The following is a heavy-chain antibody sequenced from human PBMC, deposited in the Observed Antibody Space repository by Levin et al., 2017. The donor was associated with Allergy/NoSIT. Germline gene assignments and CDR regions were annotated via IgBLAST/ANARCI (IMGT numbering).Heavy chain of an antibody. CDR1: GFTFSSHG. J-gene: IGHJ4*02. CDR3: ARGTEFFDY. CDR2: IWPDGSVT. Sequence: GESLKISCAASGFTFSSHGMHWVRQAPGKGLEWVAVIWPDGSVTYYADSVKGRFTISRDNSKNTLFLQLNFLRAEDTAVYYCARGTEFFDYWGQGTLVTVSS. D-gene: IGHD2-8*02. V-gene: IGHV3-33*01.